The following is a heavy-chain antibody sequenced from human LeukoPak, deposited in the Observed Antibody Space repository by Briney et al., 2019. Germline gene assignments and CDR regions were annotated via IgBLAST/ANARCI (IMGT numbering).Heavy chain of an antibody. D-gene: IGHD2-2*01. CDR3: ARDDASQGDAFDI. CDR2: INPSGGST. Sequence: ASVKVSCKASGYTFTSYYMHWVRQAPGQGLEWMGIINPSGGSTSYAQKFQGRVTMTRDMSTSTVYMELSSLRSEDTAVYYCARDDASQGDAFDIWGQGTTVTVSS. J-gene: IGHJ3*02. V-gene: IGHV1-46*01. CDR1: GYTFTSYY.